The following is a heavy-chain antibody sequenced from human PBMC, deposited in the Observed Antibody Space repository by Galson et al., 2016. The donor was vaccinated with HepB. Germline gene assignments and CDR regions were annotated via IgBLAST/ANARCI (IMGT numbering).Heavy chain of an antibody. V-gene: IGHV1-18*04. J-gene: IGHJ4*02. CDR3: VREIQVRFNY. D-gene: IGHD5-18*01. Sequence: SVKVSCKASGYRFPTYGISWVRQAPGQGLEWLGWISANSGTKYYAQKFQDRVTMTRDTSASTVYMDLKSLRSDDTAVYYCVREIQVRFNYWGQGTLVTVSS. CDR2: ISANSGTK. CDR1: GYRFPTYG.